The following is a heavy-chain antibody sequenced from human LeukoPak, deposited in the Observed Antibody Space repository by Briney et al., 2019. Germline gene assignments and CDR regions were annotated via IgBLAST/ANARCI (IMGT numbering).Heavy chain of an antibody. CDR3: VPAAMNV. Sequence: GGSLRLSCAASGFTFSNYWMTWVRQAAGKGLEWVANIKEDGSEKSYVDSVKGRFTISRDNVKNSLYLQMNSLRAEDTAVYYCVPAAMNVWGKGTTVTVSS. V-gene: IGHV3-7*01. CDR2: IKEDGSEK. CDR1: GFTFSNYW. D-gene: IGHD2-2*01. J-gene: IGHJ6*04.